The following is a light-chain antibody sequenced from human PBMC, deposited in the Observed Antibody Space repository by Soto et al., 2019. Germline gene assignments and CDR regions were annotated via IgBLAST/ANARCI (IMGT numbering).Light chain of an antibody. CDR3: SSYAGSNIYV. J-gene: IGLJ1*01. Sequence: QSVLTQPPSESGSPGQSITISCTGTSSDVGAFNYVSWYQQHPGKAPKLMIFEINKRPSGVPDRFSGSKSGNTASLTVSGLQTEDGADYYCSSYAGSNIYVFGSGTKVTVL. V-gene: IGLV2-8*01. CDR1: SSDVGAFNY. CDR2: EIN.